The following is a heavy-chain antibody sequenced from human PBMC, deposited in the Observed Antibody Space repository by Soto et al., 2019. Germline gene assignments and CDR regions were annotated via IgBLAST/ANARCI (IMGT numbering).Heavy chain of an antibody. Sequence: GGSLRLSCAASGFSFSAYYMSWIRQAPGKGLEWVSYISFNGDVTRYSDSVEGRFTVSRDNAKKSLYLQMNSLRVEDTAVYYCARENGHPGHNYAMDVWGQGTTVTVSS. CDR2: ISFNGDVT. CDR3: ARENGHPGHNYAMDV. CDR1: GFSFSAYY. D-gene: IGHD2-8*01. J-gene: IGHJ6*02. V-gene: IGHV3-11*01.